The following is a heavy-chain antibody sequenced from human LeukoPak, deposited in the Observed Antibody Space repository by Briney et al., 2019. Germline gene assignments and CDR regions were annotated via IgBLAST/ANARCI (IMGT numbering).Heavy chain of an antibody. J-gene: IGHJ4*02. Sequence: PSETLSLTCTVSGYSISSGYYWGWIRQPPGKGLEWIGSIYHSGSTNYNPSLKSRVTISVDTSKNQFSLKLSSVTAADTAVYYCARVVEQQLVHWGQGTLVTVSS. V-gene: IGHV4-38-2*02. CDR1: GYSISSGYY. CDR3: ARVVEQQLVH. D-gene: IGHD6-13*01. CDR2: IYHSGST.